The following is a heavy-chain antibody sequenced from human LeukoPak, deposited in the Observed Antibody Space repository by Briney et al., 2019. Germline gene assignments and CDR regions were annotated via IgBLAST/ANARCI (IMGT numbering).Heavy chain of an antibody. D-gene: IGHD5-18*01. V-gene: IGHV3-23*01. CDR3: AHARGYSCGNFDY. Sequence: GGSLRLSCAASGFTFSSDAMSWVRQAPGKGLEWVSAISGSGGSTYYADSVKGRFTISRDNSKNTLYLQMNSLGAEDTAVYYCAHARGYSCGNFDYWGQGTLVTVSS. J-gene: IGHJ4*02. CDR1: GFTFSSDA. CDR2: ISGSGGST.